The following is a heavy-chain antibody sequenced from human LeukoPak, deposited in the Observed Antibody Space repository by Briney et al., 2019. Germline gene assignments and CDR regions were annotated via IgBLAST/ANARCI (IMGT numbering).Heavy chain of an antibody. CDR2: ISSTSNYI. J-gene: IGHJ4*02. CDR3: ARVGYSNGWYYFDY. D-gene: IGHD6-13*01. Sequence: PGGSLRLSCAVSGFTFSSFEMNWVRQAPGKGLEWVSYISSTSNYIYYADSVKGRLTISRDNAKNSLYLQMNGLRAEDTAVYYCARVGYSNGWYYFDYWGQGTLVTVSS. V-gene: IGHV3-21*05. CDR1: GFTFSSFE.